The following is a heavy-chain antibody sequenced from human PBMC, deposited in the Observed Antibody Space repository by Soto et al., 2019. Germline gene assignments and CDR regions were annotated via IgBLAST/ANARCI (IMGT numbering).Heavy chain of an antibody. CDR2: ISGSGGST. CDR3: ANGGYYYGLSGY. Sequence: EVQLLESGGGLVQPGGSLRLSCAASGFTFSSYAMSWVRQAPGKGLEWVSAISGSGGSTYYADSVKGRFTISRDNSKNTLYLQMNSLRAEETAVYYCANGGYYYGLSGYWGQGTLVTVSS. D-gene: IGHD3-22*01. V-gene: IGHV3-23*01. CDR1: GFTFSSYA. J-gene: IGHJ4*02.